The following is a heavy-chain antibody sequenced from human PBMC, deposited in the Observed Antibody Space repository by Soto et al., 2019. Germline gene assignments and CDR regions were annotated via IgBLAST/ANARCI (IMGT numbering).Heavy chain of an antibody. D-gene: IGHD3-10*01. J-gene: IGHJ4*02. CDR3: ARMGPRGGRPSY. Sequence: QVQLAESGGGLVEPGGYLRISCAASGFTFSDYDMSWIRQSPGKGLEWVSFVSSSGTTMYFADSVKGRFTISRDNAKNSLYLQMNSLRAEDTAVYYCARMGPRGGRPSYWGQGTLVTVSS. CDR1: GFTFSDYD. CDR2: VSSSGTTM. V-gene: IGHV3-11*01.